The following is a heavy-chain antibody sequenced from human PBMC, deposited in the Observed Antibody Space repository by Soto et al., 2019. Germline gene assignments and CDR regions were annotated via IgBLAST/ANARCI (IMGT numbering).Heavy chain of an antibody. CDR3: ARRAVSSLSGY. D-gene: IGHD6-13*01. CDR1: GFSLSTSGVG. Sequence: QITLKESGPTLVKPTQTLTLTCTFSGFSLSTSGVGVGWIRQPPGKALEWLALIYWDDDKRYSPSLKSRLTTTKDAPKSQVHLTKTGGDPVDPAASFSARRAVSSLSGYWGQGSLVSVSS. J-gene: IGHJ4*02. V-gene: IGHV2-5*02. CDR2: IYWDDDK.